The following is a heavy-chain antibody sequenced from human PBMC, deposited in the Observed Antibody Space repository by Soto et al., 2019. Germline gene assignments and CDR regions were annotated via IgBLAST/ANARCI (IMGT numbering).Heavy chain of an antibody. D-gene: IGHD4-17*01. CDR1: GDSVTSHY. Sequence: SETLSLTCSFSGDSVTSHYWSWIRQPPGKGLEWIGYIYYSGSTNYNPSLKSRVTISVDTSKNQFSLNLSSVTAADTAVYFCVREDDGGNRDYYGLDVWGQGTTVTVSS. CDR2: IYYSGST. V-gene: IGHV4-59*02. CDR3: VREDDGGNRDYYGLDV. J-gene: IGHJ6*02.